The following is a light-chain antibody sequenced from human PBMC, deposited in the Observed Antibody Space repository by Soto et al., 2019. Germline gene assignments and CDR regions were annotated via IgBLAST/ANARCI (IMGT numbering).Light chain of an antibody. CDR2: GAS. J-gene: IGKJ1*01. CDR3: QQYNNWPPAT. V-gene: IGKV3-15*01. CDR1: QSVSIY. Sequence: EIGLTQSPATLSLSPGERATLSCRASQSVSIYLAWYQQKPGQAPRLLIYGASTRATGIPARFSGSGSGTEFTLTISSLQSEDFAVYYCQQYNNWPPATFGQGTKV.